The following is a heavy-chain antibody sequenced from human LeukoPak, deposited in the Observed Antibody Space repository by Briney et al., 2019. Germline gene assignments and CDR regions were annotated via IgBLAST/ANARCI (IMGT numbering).Heavy chain of an antibody. V-gene: IGHV1-18*01. CDR3: ARGLVVVAARYYYYGMDV. D-gene: IGHD2-15*01. Sequence: ASVKVSCKASGYTFTSYXXXXVRQAPGQXXXXXXXXXXXNGNTNYAQXLQGRXXXTTDTSTSTAYMELRSLRSDDTAVYYCARGLVVVAARYYYYGMDVWGQGTTVTVSS. J-gene: IGHJ6*02. CDR1: GYTFTSYX. CDR2: XXXXNGNT.